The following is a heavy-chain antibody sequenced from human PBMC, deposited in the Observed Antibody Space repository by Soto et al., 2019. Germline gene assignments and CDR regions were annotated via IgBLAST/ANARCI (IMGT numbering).Heavy chain of an antibody. Sequence: PSETLSLTCAVYGGSFSGYYWSWIRQPPGKGLEWIGEINHSGSTNYNPSLKSRVTISVDTSKNQFSLKLSSVTAADTAVYYCARRTPLFDYWGQGTLVTAPQ. CDR2: INHSGST. J-gene: IGHJ4*02. CDR3: ARRTPLFDY. V-gene: IGHV4-34*01. CDR1: GGSFSGYY.